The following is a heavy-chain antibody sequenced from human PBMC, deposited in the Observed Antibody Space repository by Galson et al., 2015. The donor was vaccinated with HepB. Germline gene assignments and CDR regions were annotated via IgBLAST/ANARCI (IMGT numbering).Heavy chain of an antibody. V-gene: IGHV6-1*01. CDR2: TYYRSKWYN. CDR3: ARGSVYCSGGGCYPAGLGY. Sequence: CAISGDSVSSNSAAWNWIRQSPSRGLEWLGRTYYRSKWYNDYAVSVKSRITINPDTSKNQFSLQLNSVTPEDTAVYYCARGSVYCSGGGCYPAGLGYWGQGTLVTVSS. CDR1: GDSVSSNSAA. J-gene: IGHJ4*02. D-gene: IGHD2-15*01.